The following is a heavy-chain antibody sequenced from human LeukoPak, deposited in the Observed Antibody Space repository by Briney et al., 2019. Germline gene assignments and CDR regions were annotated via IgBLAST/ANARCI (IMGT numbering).Heavy chain of an antibody. V-gene: IGHV4-59*08. CDR3: ARQGSGRAFDI. CDR2: MFYNVST. Sequence: PSETLSLTCTVLGGSISSYYWNWIRQSPGKGVEWIAYMFYNVSTNYSPSLKSRVTISVDTSKNQFSLKLISVTAADTAVYFCARQGSGRAFDIWGQGTMFTVSS. J-gene: IGHJ3*02. CDR1: GGSISSYY.